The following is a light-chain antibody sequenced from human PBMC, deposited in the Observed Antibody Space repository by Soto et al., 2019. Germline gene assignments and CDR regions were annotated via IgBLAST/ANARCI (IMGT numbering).Light chain of an antibody. CDR2: AAS. CDR3: QQGYSKPWT. J-gene: IGKJ1*01. V-gene: IGKV1-39*01. CDR1: QSVNTY. Sequence: DIQMTQSPSSLSASVGDRVTITCRASQSVNTYLHWYQQKAGQAPKLLIYAASNLRSGVPSRFSGRGSGTDFTLTVDSLQPEDFATYYCQQGYSKPWTFGQGTKV.